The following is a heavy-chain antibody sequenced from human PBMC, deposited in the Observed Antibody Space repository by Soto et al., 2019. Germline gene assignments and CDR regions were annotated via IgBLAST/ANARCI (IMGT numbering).Heavy chain of an antibody. CDR3: ARSHCSGGSCYSDWFDP. CDR2: IIPILGIA. J-gene: IGHJ5*02. V-gene: IGHV1-69*02. CDR1: GGTFSSYT. Sequence: ASVKVSCKASGGTFSSYTISWVRQAPGQGLEWMGRIIPILGIANYAQKFQGRVTITADKSTSTAYMELSSLRSEDTAVYYCARSHCSGGSCYSDWFDPWGQGTLVTVSS. D-gene: IGHD2-15*01.